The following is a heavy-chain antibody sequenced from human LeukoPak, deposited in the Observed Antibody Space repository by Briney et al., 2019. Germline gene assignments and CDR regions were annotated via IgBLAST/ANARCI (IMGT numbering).Heavy chain of an antibody. Sequence: SETLSLTCTVSGGSISSYYWSWIRQPPGKGLEWIGYIYYSGGTNYNPSLKSRVTISVDTSKNQFSLKLSSVTAADTAVYYCASQSRPSRAIPFDYWGQGTLVTVSS. J-gene: IGHJ4*02. CDR2: IYYSGGT. D-gene: IGHD2-2*01. V-gene: IGHV4-59*01. CDR3: ASQSRPSRAIPFDY. CDR1: GGSISSYY.